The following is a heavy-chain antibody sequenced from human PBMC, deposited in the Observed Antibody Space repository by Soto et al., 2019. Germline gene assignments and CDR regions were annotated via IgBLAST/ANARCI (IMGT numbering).Heavy chain of an antibody. V-gene: IGHV4-59*08. D-gene: IGHD5-12*01. CDR2: IYYSGST. CDR1: GGSISSYY. CDR3: ARGIGSVYGPYYLDY. J-gene: IGHJ4*02. Sequence: SETLSLTCTVSGGSISSYYWSWIRQPPGKGLEWIGYIYYSGSTNYNPSLKSRVTISVDTSKNQFSLKLSSVTAADTAVYYCARGIGSVYGPYYLDYWGQGTLVTVSS.